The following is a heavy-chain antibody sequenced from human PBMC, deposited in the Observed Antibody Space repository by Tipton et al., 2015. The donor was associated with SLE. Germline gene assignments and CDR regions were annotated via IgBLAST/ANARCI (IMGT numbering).Heavy chain of an antibody. J-gene: IGHJ2*01. CDR1: GGSISGYY. Sequence: LRLSCTVSGGSISGYYWSWVRQPPGQGLEWIGYIHYRGSTNYNPSLKSRVTISLDTSENQFSLKLSSVTAADTAVYYCARDRYCGAGGCFRGCFDLWGRGTLVTVSS. V-gene: IGHV4-59*01. CDR3: ARDRYCGAGGCFRGCFDL. CDR2: IHYRGST. D-gene: IGHD2-15*01.